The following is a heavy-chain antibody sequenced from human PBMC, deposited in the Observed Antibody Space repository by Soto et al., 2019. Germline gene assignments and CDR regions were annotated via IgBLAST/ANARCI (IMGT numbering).Heavy chain of an antibody. D-gene: IGHD6-19*01. CDR1: SLTGYY. V-gene: IGHV4-34*01. J-gene: IGHJ3*02. CDR3: ARSREQWLVDAFDI. CDR2: INPTGSP. Sequence: SLTGYYWSWIRQPPGRGLEWIGEINPTGSPKYNPSLMSRVTISVDTPKNQFSMKLSSVTAADTAVFYCARSREQWLVDAFDIWGQGTMVTVSS.